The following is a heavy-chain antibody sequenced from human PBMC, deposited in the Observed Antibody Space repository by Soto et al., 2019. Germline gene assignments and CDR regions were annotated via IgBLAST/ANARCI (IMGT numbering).Heavy chain of an antibody. CDR1: GFTSSDYY. D-gene: IGHD3-3*01. J-gene: IGHJ4*02. Sequence: PGGSLRLSCAASGFTSSDYYMSWIRQAPGKGLEWVSFISSSSSYTNYADSVRGRFTISRDNAKNSLYLQMSSLRAEDTAVYYCARYYDFWSGLGSYFDYWGQGTLVTV. CDR2: ISSSSSYT. V-gene: IGHV3-11*03. CDR3: ARYYDFWSGLGSYFDY.